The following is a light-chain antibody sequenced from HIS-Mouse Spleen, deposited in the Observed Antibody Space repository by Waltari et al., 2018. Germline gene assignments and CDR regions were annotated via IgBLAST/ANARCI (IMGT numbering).Light chain of an antibody. CDR3: AAWDDSLSGPRV. Sequence: QSVLTQPPSASGTPGQRVPISCSGRSSNIRTNYLYCSQQLPGTAPKLLIYRNNQRPSGVPDRFSGSKSGTSASLAISGLRSEDEADYYCAAWDDSLSGPRVFGGGTKLTVL. V-gene: IGLV1-47*01. J-gene: IGLJ2*01. CDR1: SSNIRTNY. CDR2: RNN.